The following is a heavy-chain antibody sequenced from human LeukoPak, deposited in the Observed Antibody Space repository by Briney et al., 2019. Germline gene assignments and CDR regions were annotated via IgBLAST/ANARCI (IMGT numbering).Heavy chain of an antibody. Sequence: SVKVSCKASGYTLTSYDINWVRQATGQGLEWMGGIIPIFGTANYAQKFQGRVTITADESTSTAYMELSSLRSEDTAVYYCARDSSQYYDILTGYSLTYYYMDVWGKGTTVTVSS. CDR2: IIPIFGTA. CDR1: GYTLTSYD. CDR3: ARDSSQYYDILTGYSLTYYYMDV. V-gene: IGHV1-69*13. D-gene: IGHD3-9*01. J-gene: IGHJ6*03.